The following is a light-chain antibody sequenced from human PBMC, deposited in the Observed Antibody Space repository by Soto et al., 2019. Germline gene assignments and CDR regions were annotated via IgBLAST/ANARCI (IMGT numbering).Light chain of an antibody. CDR2: EVT. CDR3: SSYTIRNTLV. CDR1: SSEVGSYKL. V-gene: IGLV2-14*02. J-gene: IGLJ3*02. Sequence: QSVLTQPASVYGSPGQSITISCTGTSSEVGSYKLVSWYQQHPGKAPKLMIYEVTYRPSGVSNRFSGSKSGNTASLTISGLQAEDEADYYCSSYTIRNTLVFGGGTKLTVL.